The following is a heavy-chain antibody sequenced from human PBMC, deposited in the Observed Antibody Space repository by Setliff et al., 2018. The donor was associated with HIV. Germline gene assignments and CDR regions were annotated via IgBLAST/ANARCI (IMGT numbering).Heavy chain of an antibody. D-gene: IGHD3-16*01. Sequence: PGASLTISCKASGYNFTTYWITWVRQMPGKGLEWMGRIDPGDSYTDYSPSFRGHVSISADSSISTAYLQWSSLKASDTAMYYCARITSPYNNTWFPALFWGQGTLVTVSS. CDR1: GYNFTTYW. V-gene: IGHV5-10-1*01. CDR2: IDPGDSYT. CDR3: ARITSPYNNTWFPALF. J-gene: IGHJ4*02.